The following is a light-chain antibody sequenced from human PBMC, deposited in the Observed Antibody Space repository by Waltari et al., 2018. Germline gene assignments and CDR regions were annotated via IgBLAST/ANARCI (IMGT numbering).Light chain of an antibody. CDR1: SSIIGNNY. V-gene: IGLV1-51*01. CDR2: DNT. Sequence: QSVLTQPPSVPAAPGQRLTIPCSGRSSIIGNNYVSWYQQLPGTVPKLLIFDNTQRPSGIPDRFSGSKSGTSATLDITGLQTGDEADYYCAIWDSSLSIVIFGGGTKLTVL. CDR3: AIWDSSLSIVI. J-gene: IGLJ2*01.